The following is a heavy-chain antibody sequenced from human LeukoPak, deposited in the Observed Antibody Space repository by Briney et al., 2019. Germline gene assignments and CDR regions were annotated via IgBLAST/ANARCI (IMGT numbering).Heavy chain of an antibody. Sequence: PGGSLRLSCAASGFTFSSSWMDWVRQAPGKGLEWVANINQDGSERNFVDSVKGRFTISRDNAKNSLYLQMNSLRTEDTAVYYCSRSLNYWGRGSLVTVSS. V-gene: IGHV3-7*01. CDR2: INQDGSER. J-gene: IGHJ4*02. CDR3: SRSLNY. CDR1: GFTFSSSW.